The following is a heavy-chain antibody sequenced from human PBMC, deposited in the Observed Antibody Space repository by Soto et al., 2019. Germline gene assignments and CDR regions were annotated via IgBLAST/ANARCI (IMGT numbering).Heavy chain of an antibody. D-gene: IGHD6-19*01. CDR2: ISGSGGST. J-gene: IGHJ4*02. CDR1: GFTFSSYA. Sequence: EVQLLESGGGLVQPGGSLRLSCAASGFTFSSYAMSWVRQAPGKGLEWVSAISGSGGSTYYADSVKGRFTISRDNSKNTLYLQMNSLRAEDTAVYYCAKVKYSSGWYGTFLLFDYWGQGTLVTVSS. V-gene: IGHV3-23*01. CDR3: AKVKYSSGWYGTFLLFDY.